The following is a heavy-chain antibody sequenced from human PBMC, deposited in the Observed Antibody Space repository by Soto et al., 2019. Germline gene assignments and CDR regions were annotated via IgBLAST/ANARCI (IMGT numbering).Heavy chain of an antibody. CDR2: SSYIGTT. Sequence: PSETMSLNRSVSSDTIRSGRSYWAWVRQSRERGLERLGSSSYIGTTYFNPSLKSRVAVSVDLSKNDFSLRLESVTATDTAIYFCISRPISGFPYGPFDFCGRGLPVTSPQ. V-gene: IGHV4-39*02. J-gene: IGHJ4*02. D-gene: IGHD5-18*01. CDR1: SDTIRSGRSY. CDR3: ISRPISGFPYGPFDF.